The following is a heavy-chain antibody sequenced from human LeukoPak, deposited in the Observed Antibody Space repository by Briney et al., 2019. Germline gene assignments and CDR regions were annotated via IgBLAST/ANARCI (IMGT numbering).Heavy chain of an antibody. D-gene: IGHD3-22*01. V-gene: IGHV4-59*01. CDR3: ARGGDMSGTIIDY. CDR1: GASLSSYF. Sequence: PSETLSLTCTVSGASLSSYFWSWIRQPPGKGLEYIGYINYGGSTNYNPSLKSRVTISIDTSKNQFSLKLNSVTAADTAVYYCARGGDMSGTIIDYWGQGTLVTVSS. J-gene: IGHJ4*02. CDR2: INYGGST.